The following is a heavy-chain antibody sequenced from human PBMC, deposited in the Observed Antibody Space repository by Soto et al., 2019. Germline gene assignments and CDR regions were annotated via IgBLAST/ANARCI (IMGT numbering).Heavy chain of an antibody. CDR3: ARVPGVAARTFDY. J-gene: IGHJ4*02. V-gene: IGHV4-31*03. Sequence: TLSLTCTVSGGSISSGGYYWSWIRQHPGKGLEWIGCIYYSGSTYYNPSLKSRVTISVDTSKNQFSLKLSSVTAADTAVYYCARVPGVAARTFDYWGQGTLVTVSS. CDR2: IYYSGST. CDR1: GGSISSGGYY. D-gene: IGHD6-6*01.